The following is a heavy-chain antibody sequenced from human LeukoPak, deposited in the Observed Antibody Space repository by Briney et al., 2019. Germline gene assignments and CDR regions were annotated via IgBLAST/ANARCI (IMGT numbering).Heavy chain of an antibody. CDR3: AKYDDYGGYGWYFDL. J-gene: IGHJ2*01. CDR2: IYYSGST. Sequence: KPSETLSLTCTVSGGSIGSYYWSWIPQPPGKGLEWIGYIYYSGSTNYNPSLKSRVTISVDTSKNQFSLKLSSVTAADTAVYYCAKYDDYGGYGWYFDLWGRGTLVTVSS. V-gene: IGHV4-59*01. D-gene: IGHD4-23*01. CDR1: GGSIGSYY.